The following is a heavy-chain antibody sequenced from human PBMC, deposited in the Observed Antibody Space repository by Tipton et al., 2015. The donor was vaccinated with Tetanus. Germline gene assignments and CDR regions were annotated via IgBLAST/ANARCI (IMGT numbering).Heavy chain of an antibody. D-gene: IGHD6-19*01. CDR3: AILPKHWLAPRGAP. CDR2: IYSYNGNT. V-gene: IGHV4-39*01. J-gene: IGHJ5*02. CDR1: GGSISSGTFY. Sequence: TLSLTCTVSGGSISSGTFYWDGIRQPPGKGLEWIGNIYSYNGNTLQNPSLQSRVTISLDKSKNQFSLKLRSVTAADTAVYYCAILPKHWLAPRGAPWGQGILVTVSS.